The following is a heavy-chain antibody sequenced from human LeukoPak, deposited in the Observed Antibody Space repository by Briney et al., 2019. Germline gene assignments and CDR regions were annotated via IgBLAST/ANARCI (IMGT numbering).Heavy chain of an antibody. CDR1: GDSISSYY. V-gene: IGHV4-59*08. CDR2: IDYSGST. D-gene: IGHD6-13*01. Sequence: SETLSLTCTVSGDSISSYYWSWIPQTPGKGLELVGYIDYSGSTHHNPSHKSRFTMSADTSKNQFFLKLSSVTAADTAVYYCAKNGGSWTFDSWGQGTLVTVSS. CDR3: AKNGGSWTFDS. J-gene: IGHJ4*02.